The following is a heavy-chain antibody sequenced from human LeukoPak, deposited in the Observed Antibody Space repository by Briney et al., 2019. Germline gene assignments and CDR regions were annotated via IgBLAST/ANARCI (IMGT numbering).Heavy chain of an antibody. V-gene: IGHV3-23*01. Sequence: QPGGSLRLSCAASGFTFSSSAMSWVRQAPGKGLEWVSSISGSGSGGSTYYADSVKGRFTISRDNSYNTVYLQMTGLRAEDTAVYYCAKDGESGIQYTQGYFDYWGQGTLVTVSS. D-gene: IGHD1-1*01. CDR2: ISGSGSGGST. CDR3: AKDGESGIQYTQGYFDY. CDR1: GFTFSSSA. J-gene: IGHJ4*02.